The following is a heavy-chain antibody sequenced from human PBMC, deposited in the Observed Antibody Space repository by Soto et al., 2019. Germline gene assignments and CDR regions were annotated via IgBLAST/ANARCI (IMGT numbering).Heavy chain of an antibody. CDR1: GFSFSSYA. CDR2: ISNNGVAT. D-gene: IGHD2-8*01. CDR3: AKRNPGNCADGVCFFGY. Sequence: GGSLRLSCAASGFSFSSYAMSWVRQTPGKGLEWVSAISNNGVATYYADSVKGRFTISRDNSKNTLYLQMNSLRAEDTAIYYCAKRNPGNCADGVCFFGYWGQGTLVTVSS. J-gene: IGHJ4*02. V-gene: IGHV3-23*01.